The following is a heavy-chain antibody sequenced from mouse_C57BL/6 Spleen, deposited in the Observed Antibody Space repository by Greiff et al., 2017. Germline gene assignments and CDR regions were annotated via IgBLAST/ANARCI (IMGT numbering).Heavy chain of an antibody. Sequence: QVTLKVSGPGILQSSQTLSLTCSSSGFSLTTSGMGVSWLRPPSGKGLVWLAHPYWDDAKRYNPSLKSLLTISKDTSRNHVFLNITSGDTADTATYYGARPYGSGSHWYFDVWGTGTTVTVSS. CDR3: ARPYGSGSHWYFDV. J-gene: IGHJ1*03. CDR2: PYWDDAK. D-gene: IGHD1-1*01. V-gene: IGHV8-12*01. CDR1: GFSLTTSGMG.